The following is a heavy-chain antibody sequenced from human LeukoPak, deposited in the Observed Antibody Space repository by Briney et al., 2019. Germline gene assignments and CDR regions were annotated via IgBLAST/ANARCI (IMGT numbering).Heavy chain of an antibody. Sequence: SETLSLTCAAYGGSFSGYYWSWIRQPPGKGLEWIGEINHSGSTNYNPSLKSRVTISVDTSKNQFSLKLSSVTAADTAVYYCARGQLWFGEFKNYYYYYYMDVWGKGTTVTVSS. J-gene: IGHJ6*03. CDR3: ARGQLWFGEFKNYYYYYYMDV. D-gene: IGHD3-10*01. CDR2: INHSGST. V-gene: IGHV4-34*01. CDR1: GGSFSGYY.